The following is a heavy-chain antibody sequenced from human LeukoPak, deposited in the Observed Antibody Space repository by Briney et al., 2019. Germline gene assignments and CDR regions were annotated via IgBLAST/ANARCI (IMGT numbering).Heavy chain of an antibody. CDR1: GLSFSDYW. V-gene: IGHV3-7*01. D-gene: IGHD3-9*01. J-gene: IGHJ4*02. CDR3: TRDKRRDFSSLTGYYDAYDH. CDR2: LKEDGCEK. Sequence: GGSLRLSCAASGLSFSDYWMTWVRPAPGKGREGVATLKEDGCEKYYVHSVKGRFIISRDSAKNSLYLQMNSLTDEDTALYYCTRDKRRDFSSLTGYYDAYDHWGQGALVTVSS.